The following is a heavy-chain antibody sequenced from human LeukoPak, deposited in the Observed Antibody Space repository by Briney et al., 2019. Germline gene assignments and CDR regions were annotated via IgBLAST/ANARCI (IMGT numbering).Heavy chain of an antibody. CDR2: IYYSGST. CDR1: GGSISSGGYY. Sequence: SETLSLTCTASGGSISSGGYYWSWIRQHPGKGLEWIGYIYYSGSTYYNPSLKSRVTISVDTSKNQFSLKLSSVAAADTAVYYCAREVLRSSSSPFDYWGQGTLVTVSS. V-gene: IGHV4-31*03. D-gene: IGHD6-6*01. CDR3: AREVLRSSSSPFDY. J-gene: IGHJ4*02.